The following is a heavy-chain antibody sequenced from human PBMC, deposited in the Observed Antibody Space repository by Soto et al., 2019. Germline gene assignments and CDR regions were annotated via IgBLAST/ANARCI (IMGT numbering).Heavy chain of an antibody. D-gene: IGHD3-22*01. CDR1: GFTFRGYA. V-gene: IGHV3-30-3*01. J-gene: IGHJ4*02. CDR2: ISYDGSNK. CDR3: ARDDSSGFYYMTYYFDY. Sequence: GGSLRLSCTASGFTFRGYAMHWVRQAPGKGLEWVAVISYDGSNKYYADSVKGRFTISRDNSKYTLHLQMNSLRAEDTAVYYCARDDSSGFYYMTYYFDYWGQGTLVTVSS.